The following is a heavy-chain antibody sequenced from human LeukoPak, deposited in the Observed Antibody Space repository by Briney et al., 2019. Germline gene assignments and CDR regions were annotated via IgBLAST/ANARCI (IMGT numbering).Heavy chain of an antibody. J-gene: IGHJ4*02. CDR1: VFTFSTYD. CDR2: ISYDGSEE. CDR3: AKDLVYSRGWRTEFDY. D-gene: IGHD6-19*01. Sequence: GRSLRLSCAASVFTFSTYDMHWVRQAPGKGLEWVAVISYDGSEEYYADSVKGRFTVARDNSKNTVYQQMNSLRVEDTAVYYCAKDLVYSRGWRTEFDYWGRGTLVTVSS. V-gene: IGHV3-30*18.